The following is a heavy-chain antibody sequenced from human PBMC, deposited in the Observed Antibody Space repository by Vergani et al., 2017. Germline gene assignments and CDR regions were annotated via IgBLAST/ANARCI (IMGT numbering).Heavy chain of an antibody. Sequence: QVQLVESGGGVVQPGRSLRLSCAASGFTFSSYGMHWVRQAPGKGLEWVAVIWYDGSNKYYADSVKGRFTISRDNSKNTLCLQMNSLRAEDTAVYYCARDPTRRYYYYYMDVWGKGTTVTVS. CDR2: IWYDGSNK. CDR1: GFTFSSYG. J-gene: IGHJ6*03. V-gene: IGHV3-33*01. CDR3: ARDPTRRYYYYYMDV.